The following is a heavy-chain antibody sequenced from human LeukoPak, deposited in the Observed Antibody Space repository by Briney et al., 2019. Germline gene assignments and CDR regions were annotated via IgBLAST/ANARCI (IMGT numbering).Heavy chain of an antibody. CDR3: ARMWFGELLYNDY. J-gene: IGHJ4*02. Sequence: GGSLRLSCAASGFTFSSYSMNWVRQAPGKGLEWVSSISSSSSYIYYADSVKGRFTISRDNAKNSLYLQMNSLRAEDTAVYYCARMWFGELLYNDYWGQGTLVTVSS. CDR2: ISSSSSYI. V-gene: IGHV3-21*01. D-gene: IGHD3-10*01. CDR1: GFTFSSYS.